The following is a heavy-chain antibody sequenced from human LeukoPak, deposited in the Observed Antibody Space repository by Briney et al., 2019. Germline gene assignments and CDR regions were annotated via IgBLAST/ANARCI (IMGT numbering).Heavy chain of an antibody. CDR1: GSSMSSYY. Sequence: SETLSLTCTVSGSSMSSYYGSWIRQPPEKGLEWIGYIYCSGSTNYNPSLKSRVTISVDTSKNQFSLKLSSVTAADTAVYYCARGELRRGWFDPWGQGTLVTVSS. CDR2: IYCSGST. D-gene: IGHD1-7*01. V-gene: IGHV4-59*01. CDR3: ARGELRRGWFDP. J-gene: IGHJ5*02.